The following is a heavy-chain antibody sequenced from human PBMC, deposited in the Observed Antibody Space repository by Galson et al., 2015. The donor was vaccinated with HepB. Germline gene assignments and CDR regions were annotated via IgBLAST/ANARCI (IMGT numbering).Heavy chain of an antibody. CDR1: GFIFNNYG. J-gene: IGHJ3*02. Sequence: SLRLSCAASGFIFNNYGMTWVRQAPGKGLQWVSGIFYSGGGTHYVDSVKGRFTISRDNAKKSLYLQMNNLRVDDTALYFCARKNYGDSYDMWGQGTMVTVS. CDR2: IFYSGGGT. V-gene: IGHV3-20*04. CDR3: ARKNYGDSYDM. D-gene: IGHD3-16*01.